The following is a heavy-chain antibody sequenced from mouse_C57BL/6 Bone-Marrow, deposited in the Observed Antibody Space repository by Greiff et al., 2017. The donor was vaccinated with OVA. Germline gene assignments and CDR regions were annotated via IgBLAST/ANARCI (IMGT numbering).Heavy chain of an antibody. J-gene: IGHJ1*03. CDR2: ISYSGST. D-gene: IGHD2-9*01. V-gene: IGHV3-8*01. CDR1: GYSITSDY. Sequence: EVKLVESGPGLAKPSQTLSLTCSVAGYSITSDYWNWIRKFPGNKLEYMGYISYSGSTYYNPSLKSRISITRDTSKNQYYLQLNSVTTEDTATYYCARSYYGYDEYFDVWGTGTTVTVSS. CDR3: ARSYYGYDEYFDV.